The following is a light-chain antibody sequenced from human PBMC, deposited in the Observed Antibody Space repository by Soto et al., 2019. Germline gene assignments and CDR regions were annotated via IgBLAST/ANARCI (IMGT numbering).Light chain of an antibody. CDR1: QGITSW. Sequence: DIQMTQSPSTLSASVGDRVTITCRASQGITSWLAWYQQRPGKAPKLLIYKASSLESGVPSRFSGSGSGTEFTLTISSLQPDDFATYYCQQYSTYSRTFGQGTTVEIK. V-gene: IGKV1-5*03. J-gene: IGKJ1*01. CDR2: KAS. CDR3: QQYSTYSRT.